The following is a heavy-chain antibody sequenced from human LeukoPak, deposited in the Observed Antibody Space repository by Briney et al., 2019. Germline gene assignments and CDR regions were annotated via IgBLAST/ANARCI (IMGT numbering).Heavy chain of an antibody. CDR3: ARVHDSSGYIPYDY. V-gene: IGHV1-18*01. J-gene: IGHJ4*02. D-gene: IGHD3-22*01. Sequence: ASVKVSCKASGCTFTSYGISWVRQAPGQGLEWMGWISAYNGNTNYAQKLQGRVTMTTDTSTSTAYMELRSLRSDDTAVYYCARVHDSSGYIPYDYWGQGTLVTVSS. CDR2: ISAYNGNT. CDR1: GCTFTSYG.